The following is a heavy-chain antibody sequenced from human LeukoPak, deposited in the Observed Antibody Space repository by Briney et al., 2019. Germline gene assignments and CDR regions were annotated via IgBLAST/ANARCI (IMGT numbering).Heavy chain of an antibody. J-gene: IGHJ5*02. CDR1: GFTFNRYA. CDR2: ISGSGGST. CDR3: AKDWAVAVGNWFDP. D-gene: IGHD6-19*01. Sequence: GGSLRLSCTASGFTFNRYAMSWVRQAPGKGLEWVSAISGSGGSTYYADSVKGRFTISRDNSKNTLYLQMNSLRAEDTAVYYCAKDWAVAVGNWFDPWGRGTLVTVSS. V-gene: IGHV3-23*01.